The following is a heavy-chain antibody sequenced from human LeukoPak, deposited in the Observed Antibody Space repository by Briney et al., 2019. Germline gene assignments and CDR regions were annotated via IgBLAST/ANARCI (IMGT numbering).Heavy chain of an antibody. D-gene: IGHD3-3*01. V-gene: IGHV5-51*01. J-gene: IGHJ4*02. CDR2: IYPGDSDT. CDR3: ARRRYDFWSGYFRREYYFDY. Sequence: ESLKISCKGSGYSFTSYWIGWVRQMPGKGLEWMGIIYPGDSDTRYSPSFQGQVTISADKSISTAYLQWSSLKASDTAMYYCARRRYDFWSGYFRREYYFDYWGQGTLVTVSS. CDR1: GYSFTSYW.